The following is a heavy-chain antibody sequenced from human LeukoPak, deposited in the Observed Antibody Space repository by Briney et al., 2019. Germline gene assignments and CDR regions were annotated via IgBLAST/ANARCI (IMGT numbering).Heavy chain of an antibody. D-gene: IGHD3-16*02. Sequence: GGSLRLSCAASGFTFSSYAMSWVRQAPGKGLEWVSAISGSGGSTYYADSVKGRFTISRDNSKNTLYLQMNSLRAEDTAVYYCAKDMGLLRLGELSSPSHFDYWGQGTLVTVSS. CDR1: GFTFSSYA. CDR2: ISGSGGST. V-gene: IGHV3-23*01. CDR3: AKDMGLLRLGELSSPSHFDY. J-gene: IGHJ4*02.